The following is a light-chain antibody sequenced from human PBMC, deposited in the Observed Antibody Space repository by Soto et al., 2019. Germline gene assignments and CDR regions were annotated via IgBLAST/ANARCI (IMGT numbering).Light chain of an antibody. CDR3: LQHNTYPLT. CDR1: QGIRSG. J-gene: IGKJ4*01. V-gene: IGKV1-17*01. Sequence: DIQMTQSPSSLSASVGDRVTITCRASQGIRSGLGWYQQKPGKAPKRLIDAASSLQSGVPSRFSGSGSGTEFTLTISSLQPEDFATYYCLQHNTYPLTFDGGTKVDIK. CDR2: AAS.